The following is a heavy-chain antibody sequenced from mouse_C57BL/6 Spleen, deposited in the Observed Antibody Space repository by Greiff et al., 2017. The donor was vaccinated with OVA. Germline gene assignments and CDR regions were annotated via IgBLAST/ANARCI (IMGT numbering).Heavy chain of an antibody. CDR3: ARWAALGYFDD. V-gene: IGHV1-82*01. CDR2: INPGDGDT. CDR1: GYAFSSSW. Sequence: QVQLQQSGPELVKPGASVKISCKASGYAFSSSWMNWVKQRPGKGLEWIGRINPGDGDTNYNGKFKGKATLTADKSSSTAYMQLSSLTSEDSAVCCCARWAALGYFDDWGQGTTLTVSS. J-gene: IGHJ2*01.